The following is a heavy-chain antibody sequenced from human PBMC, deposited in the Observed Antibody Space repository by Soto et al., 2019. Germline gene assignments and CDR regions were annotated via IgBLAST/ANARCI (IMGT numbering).Heavy chain of an antibody. J-gene: IGHJ5*02. CDR1: GGSMRNDDW. CDR2: ISHYGNT. D-gene: IGHD2-2*01. Sequence: QVQLQESGPGLVEPSGILSLTCGVSGGSMRNDDWWSWVRQTPGKGLEWIGEISHYGNTNYNPSLKSRGTMSIDTSKNQFFLKVRSLTAADTAMYYCARNGDCTSGICYVGWFDPWGQGTLVSVSS. V-gene: IGHV4-4*02. CDR3: ARNGDCTSGICYVGWFDP.